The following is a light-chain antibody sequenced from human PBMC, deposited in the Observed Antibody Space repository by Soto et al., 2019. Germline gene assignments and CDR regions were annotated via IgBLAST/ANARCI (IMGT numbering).Light chain of an antibody. J-gene: IGLJ1*01. V-gene: IGLV2-23*02. CDR1: TSDVGSHNL. Sequence: QSVLTQPASVSGSPGQSITISCTGTTSDVGSHNLVSWYQQHPDKAPKLIIYEVNERPSRVSSRFSGSKSGNTASLTVSGLQPDDEADYHCCSFAGSNPFPYVFGTGTKVTVL. CDR2: EVN. CDR3: CSFAGSNPFPYV.